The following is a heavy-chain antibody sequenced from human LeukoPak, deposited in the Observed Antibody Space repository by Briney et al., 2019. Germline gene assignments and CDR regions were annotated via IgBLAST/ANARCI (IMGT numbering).Heavy chain of an antibody. CDR1: GFTFSNYG. V-gene: IGHV3-30*02. Sequence: GGSLRLSCAASGFTFSNYGIHWVRQAPGKGLEWVAFIRYDGSNRYYADSVKGRFTISRDNSKNTLYLQMNSLRAEDTAVYYCARDQILVNAYSMDVWGQGTTVTVSS. J-gene: IGHJ6*02. D-gene: IGHD2-15*01. CDR2: IRYDGSNR. CDR3: ARDQILVNAYSMDV.